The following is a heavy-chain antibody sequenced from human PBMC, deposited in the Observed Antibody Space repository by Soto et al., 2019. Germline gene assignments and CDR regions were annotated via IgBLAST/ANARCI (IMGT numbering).Heavy chain of an antibody. D-gene: IGHD6-13*01. CDR1: GFTFSSYG. CDR3: AREGDIAAEYFQH. V-gene: IGHV3-33*01. J-gene: IGHJ1*01. CDR2: IWYDGSNK. Sequence: QVQLVESGGGVVQPGRSLRLSCAASGFTFSSYGMHWVRQAPGKGLEWVAVIWYDGSNKYNADSVKGRFTISRDNSKNTLYLQMNSLRAEDTAVYYCAREGDIAAEYFQHWGQGTLVTVSS.